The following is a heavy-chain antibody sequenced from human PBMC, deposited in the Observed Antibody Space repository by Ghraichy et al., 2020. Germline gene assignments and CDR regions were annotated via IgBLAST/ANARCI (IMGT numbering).Heavy chain of an antibody. J-gene: IGHJ4*02. CDR1: GFTFSSYA. D-gene: IGHD3-16*02. CDR3: AKDQGYVWGSYREYYFDY. CDR2: ISGSGGST. V-gene: IGHV3-23*01. Sequence: AGSLRLSCAASGFTFSSYAMSWVRQAPGKGLEWVSAISGSGGSTYYADSVKGRFTTSRDNSKNTLYLQMNSLRAEDTAVYYCAKDQGYVWGSYREYYFDYWGQGTLVTVSS.